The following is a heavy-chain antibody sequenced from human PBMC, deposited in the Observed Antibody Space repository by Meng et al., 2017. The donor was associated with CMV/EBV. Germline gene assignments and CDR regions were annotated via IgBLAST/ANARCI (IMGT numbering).Heavy chain of an antibody. CDR1: GYTFTGYY. CDR3: ARGNSPEHTEDIVVVPAARAGGYYGMDV. J-gene: IGHJ6*02. CDR2: INPNSGGT. V-gene: IGHV1-2*02. Sequence: ASVKVSCKASGYTFTGYYMHWVRQAPGQGLEWMGWINPNSGGTNYAQKFQGRVTMTRDTSISTAYMELSRLRSYDTAVYYCARGNSPEHTEDIVVVPAARAGGYYGMDVWGQGTTVTVSS. D-gene: IGHD2-2*01.